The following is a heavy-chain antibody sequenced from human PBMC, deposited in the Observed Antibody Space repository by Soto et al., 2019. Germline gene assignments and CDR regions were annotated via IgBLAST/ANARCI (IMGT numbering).Heavy chain of an antibody. J-gene: IGHJ5*02. CDR2: IYYSGST. CDR3: ARDIAVAGTSWFDP. V-gene: IGHV4-59*01. CDR1: GGSISSYY. Sequence: PSETLSLTCTVSGGSISSYYWSCIRQPPWKGLEWIGYIYYSGSTNYNPSLTSRVTISVDTSKNQFSLKLSSVTAADTAVYYCARDIAVAGTSWFDPWGQGTLVTVSS. D-gene: IGHD6-19*01.